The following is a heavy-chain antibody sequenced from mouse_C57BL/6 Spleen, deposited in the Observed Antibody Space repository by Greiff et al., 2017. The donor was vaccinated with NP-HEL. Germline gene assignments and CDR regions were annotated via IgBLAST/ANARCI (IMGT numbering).Heavy chain of an antibody. V-gene: IGHV1-18*01. Sequence: VQLQQSGPELVKPGASVKIPCKASGYTFTDYNMDWVKQSHGKSLEWIGDINPNNGGTIYNQKFKGKATLTVDKSSSTAYMELRSLTSEDTAVYYCAREEGNYVSPWFAYWGQGTLVTVSA. D-gene: IGHD2-1*01. CDR2: INPNNGGT. CDR1: GYTFTDYN. J-gene: IGHJ3*01. CDR3: AREEGNYVSPWFAY.